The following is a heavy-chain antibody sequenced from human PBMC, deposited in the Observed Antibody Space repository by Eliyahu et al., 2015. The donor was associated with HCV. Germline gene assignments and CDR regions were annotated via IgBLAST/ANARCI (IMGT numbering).Heavy chain of an antibody. V-gene: IGHV1-58*01. Sequence: QMQLVQSGPEVKKPGTSVKVSCKASGFTFTSSTVQWVRQARGQRLEWIGWIVVGSGNTNYAQKFQERVTITRDMSTSTAYMELSSLRSEDTAVYYCAAEAYGDLDAFDIWGQGTMVTVSS. CDR1: GFTFTSST. CDR2: IVVGSGNT. J-gene: IGHJ3*02. CDR3: AAEAYGDLDAFDI. D-gene: IGHD4-17*01.